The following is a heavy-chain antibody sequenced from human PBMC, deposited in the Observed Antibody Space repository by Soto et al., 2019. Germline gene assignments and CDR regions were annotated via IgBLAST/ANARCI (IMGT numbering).Heavy chain of an antibody. CDR3: ARRLPYSNYGYDYYGMDV. V-gene: IGHV1-69*13. J-gene: IGHJ6*02. CDR1: GGTFSSYA. CDR2: IIPIFGTA. Sequence: ASVNVSCKSSGGTFSSYAISWVRQSPGQGLEWMGGIIPIFGTANYAQKFQGRVTITADESTSTAYMELSSLRSEDTAVYYCARRLPYSNYGYDYYGMDVWGQGTTVTVSS. D-gene: IGHD4-4*01.